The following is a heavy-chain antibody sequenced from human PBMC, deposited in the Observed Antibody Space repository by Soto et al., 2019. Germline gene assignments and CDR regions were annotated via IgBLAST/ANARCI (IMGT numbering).Heavy chain of an antibody. Sequence: EVQLVESGGGVVQPGGSLRLSCTASGFTFNTHWMHWVRQAPGKGLVWVSRIYFDGITTNYADSVKGRLTVSRDNAKNTVSLQLNSLRVEDTAQYYCAKADGQQWLIPHLDNWGQGTLVTVS. V-gene: IGHV3-74*01. D-gene: IGHD6-19*01. CDR2: IYFDGITT. J-gene: IGHJ4*02. CDR1: GFTFNTHW. CDR3: AKADGQQWLIPHLDN.